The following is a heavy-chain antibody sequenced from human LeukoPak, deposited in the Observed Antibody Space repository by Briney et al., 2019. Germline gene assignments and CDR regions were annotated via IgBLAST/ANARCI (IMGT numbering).Heavy chain of an antibody. D-gene: IGHD2-2*01. V-gene: IGHV6-1*01. CDR1: GDSVSSNSAA. Sequence: SQILSLTCAISGDSVSSNSAAWNWIRQSSSRGLEWLGRTYYRSKWYNDYAVSVKSRITINPDTSKNQCSLKLSSVTAADTAVYYCARDVFYCSSTSCYVRRLQPNWFDPWGQGTLVTVSS. CDR2: TYYRSKWYN. CDR3: ARDVFYCSSTSCYVRRLQPNWFDP. J-gene: IGHJ5*02.